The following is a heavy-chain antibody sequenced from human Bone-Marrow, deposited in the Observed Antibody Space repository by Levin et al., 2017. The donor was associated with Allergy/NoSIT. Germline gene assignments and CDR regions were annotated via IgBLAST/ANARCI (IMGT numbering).Heavy chain of an antibody. CDR2: INPNSGGT. V-gene: IGHV1-2*02. CDR1: GYTFTGYY. J-gene: IGHJ4*02. Sequence: ASVKVSCKASGYTFTGYYMHWVRQAPGQGLEWMGWINPNSGGTNYAQKFQGRVTMTRDTSISTAYMELSRLRSDDTAVYYCARLEKGFGELYPPRYYFDYWGQGTLVTVSS. CDR3: ARLEKGFGELYPPRYYFDY. D-gene: IGHD3-10*01.